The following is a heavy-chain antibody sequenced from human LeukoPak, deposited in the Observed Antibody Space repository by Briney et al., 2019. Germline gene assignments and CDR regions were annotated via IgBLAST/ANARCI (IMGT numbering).Heavy chain of an antibody. CDR2: ISSSSGGYT. J-gene: IGHJ6*02. CDR1: GFTFIDYY. Sequence: GGSLRLSCAASGFTFIDYYMSWIRQAPGKGLEWISYISSSSGGYTRYAESVRGRFTISRDNAKNSLYLQMNSLRVEDTAVYYCFSSGWYYYGMDVWGQGTTVTVSS. D-gene: IGHD3-22*01. V-gene: IGHV3-11*06. CDR3: FSSGWYYYGMDV.